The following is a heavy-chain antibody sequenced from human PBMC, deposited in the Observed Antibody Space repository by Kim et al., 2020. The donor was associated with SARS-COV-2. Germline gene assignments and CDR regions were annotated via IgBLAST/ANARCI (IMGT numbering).Heavy chain of an antibody. CDR3: ARGGGIAAAGTWGDY. CDR1: GGSFSGYY. V-gene: IGHV4-34*01. CDR2: INHSGST. Sequence: SETLSLTCAVYGGSFSGYYWSWIRQPPGKGLEWIGEINHSGSTNYNPSLKSRVTISVDTSKNQFSLKLSSVTAADTAVYYCARGGGIAAAGTWGDYWGQEPWSPSPQ. J-gene: IGHJ4*01. D-gene: IGHD6-13*01.